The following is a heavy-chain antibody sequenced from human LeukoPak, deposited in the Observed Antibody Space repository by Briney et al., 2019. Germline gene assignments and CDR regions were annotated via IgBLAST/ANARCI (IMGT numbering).Heavy chain of an antibody. D-gene: IGHD6-13*01. J-gene: IGHJ4*02. CDR2: MNPNSGNA. Sequence: GASVKVSCKASGYTFASYNINWVRQAPGQGLEWMGWMNPNSGNAGYAQQFQGRVTMTRNTSVSTAYMELSSLRSEDTAVYYCARDLSSSWGRGDYWGQGTLVTVSS. CDR3: ARDLSSSWGRGDY. CDR1: GYTFASYN. V-gene: IGHV1-8*01.